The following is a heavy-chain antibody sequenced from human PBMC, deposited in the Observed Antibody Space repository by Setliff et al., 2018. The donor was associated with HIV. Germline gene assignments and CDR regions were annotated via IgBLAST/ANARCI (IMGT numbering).Heavy chain of an antibody. V-gene: IGHV3-30*02. CDR1: GFTFSNYG. Sequence: PGGSLRLSCAASGFTFSNYGMHWVRQAPGKGLEWVAVIWNDGSNKYYADSVKGRFTISRDNSKNTLYLEMNSLRAEDTAVYYCAKLRHDFLIDSWGQGTLVTVSS. CDR3: AKLRHDFLIDS. CDR2: IWNDGSNK. J-gene: IGHJ4*02. D-gene: IGHD3-3*01.